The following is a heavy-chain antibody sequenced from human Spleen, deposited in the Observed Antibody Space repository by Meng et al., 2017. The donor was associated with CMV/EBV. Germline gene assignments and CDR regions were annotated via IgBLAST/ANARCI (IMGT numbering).Heavy chain of an antibody. Sequence: SVKVSCKASGGTFSSYAVSWVRQAPGRGLEWVGGIIPVFPTTYYAQEFQGRVTITTDESTSTVYMELNSLRSEDTAMYYCARGRFNSGSYSGDAFDIWGQGTMVTVSS. CDR3: ARGRFNSGSYSGDAFDI. D-gene: IGHD1-26*01. CDR1: GGTFSSYA. V-gene: IGHV1-69*05. J-gene: IGHJ3*02. CDR2: IIPVFPTT.